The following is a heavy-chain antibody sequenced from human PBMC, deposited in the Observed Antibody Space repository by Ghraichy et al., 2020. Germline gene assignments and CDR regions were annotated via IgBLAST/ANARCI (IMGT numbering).Heavy chain of an antibody. Sequence: SVKVSCKASGGNFRSYAISWVRQAPGQGLEWMGGIIPIFGTANYAQKFQGGVTITADESTSTAYMELSSLRSEDTAVYYCARDTGVSGGSYPYWGQGTLVTVSS. CDR1: GGNFRSYA. J-gene: IGHJ4*02. D-gene: IGHD1-26*01. V-gene: IGHV1-69*13. CDR2: IIPIFGTA. CDR3: ARDTGVSGGSYPY.